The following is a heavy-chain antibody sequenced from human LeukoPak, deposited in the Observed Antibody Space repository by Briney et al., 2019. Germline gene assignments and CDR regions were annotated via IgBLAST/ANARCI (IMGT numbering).Heavy chain of an antibody. CDR1: GYTFTSYY. D-gene: IGHD2-21*02. Sequence: GASVKVSCKASGYTFTSYYMHWVRQAPGQGLEWMGIINLSGGSTSYAQKFQGRVTMTRDTSTSTVYMELSSLRSEDTAVYYCARECGGDCYSRSYYYYYYMDVWGKGTTVTISS. CDR3: ARECGGDCYSRSYYYYYYMDV. V-gene: IGHV1-46*01. CDR2: INLSGGST. J-gene: IGHJ6*03.